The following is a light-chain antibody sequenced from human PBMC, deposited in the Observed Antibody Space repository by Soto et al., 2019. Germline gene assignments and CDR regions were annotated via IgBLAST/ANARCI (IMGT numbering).Light chain of an antibody. J-gene: IGKJ5*01. CDR2: DAS. CDR3: QHYNNWHIT. Sequence: EIVMTQSPATLSVSPGERATLSCRASQSFSSNLAWYQQKPGQPPRLLIYDASTRATGIPTRFSGSGSGTEFILTISSLQSEDFAVYYCQHYNNWHITFGQGTRLEIK. CDR1: QSFSSN. V-gene: IGKV3-15*01.